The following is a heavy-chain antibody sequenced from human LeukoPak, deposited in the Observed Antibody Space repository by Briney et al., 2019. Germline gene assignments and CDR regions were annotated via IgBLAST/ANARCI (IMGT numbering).Heavy chain of an antibody. V-gene: IGHV2-5*02. CDR2: IYWDDDK. CDR3: AHARADYDFWSGYYTTHDAFDI. CDR1: GFSLSTSGVG. J-gene: IGHJ3*02. D-gene: IGHD3-3*01. Sequence: SGPTLVKPTQTLTLTCTFSGFSLSTSGVGVGWIRQPPGKALEWLALIYWDDDKRYSPSLKSRLTITKDTSKNQVVLTMTNMDSVDTATYYCAHARADYDFWSGYYTTHDAFDIWGQGTMVTVSS.